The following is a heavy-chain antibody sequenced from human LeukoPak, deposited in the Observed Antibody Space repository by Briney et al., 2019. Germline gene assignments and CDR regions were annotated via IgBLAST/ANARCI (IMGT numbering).Heavy chain of an antibody. Sequence: GASVKVSCKASGGTFSSYAISWVRQAPGQGLEWMGGIIPIFGTANYSQTFQGRVTITADKSTSTAYMELSSLRSEDTAVYYCPRQTVPSPFYYYYYYMDVWGKGTTVTVSS. V-gene: IGHV1-69*06. J-gene: IGHJ6*03. CDR2: IIPIFGTA. D-gene: IGHD4-11*01. CDR3: PRQTVPSPFYYYYYYMDV. CDR1: GGTFSSYA.